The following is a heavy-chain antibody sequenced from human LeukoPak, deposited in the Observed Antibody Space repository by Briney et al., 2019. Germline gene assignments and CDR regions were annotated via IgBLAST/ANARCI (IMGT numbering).Heavy chain of an antibody. CDR1: GFTFSSYG. J-gene: IGHJ6*03. CDR3: AKGWPHYYGSGSFFQTYYYYYMDV. V-gene: IGHV3-23*01. D-gene: IGHD3-10*01. CDR2: ISGSGGST. Sequence: PGGTLRLSCAASGFTFSSYGMSWVRQAPGKGLEWVSAISGSGGSTYYADSVKGRFTISRDNSKNTLYLQMNSLRAEDTAVYYCAKGWPHYYGSGSFFQTYYYYYMDVWGKGTTVTISS.